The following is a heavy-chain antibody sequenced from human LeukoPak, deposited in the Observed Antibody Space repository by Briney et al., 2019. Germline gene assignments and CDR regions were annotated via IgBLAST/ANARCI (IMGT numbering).Heavy chain of an antibody. V-gene: IGHV4-30-2*01. D-gene: IGHD4-4*01. CDR3: ARYSNYNYFDY. CDR1: GGSISSGDYP. Sequence: SQTLSLTCAVSGGSISSGDYPWSWLRQPPGKGLEWIGYIYYSGSTYYNPSLKSRVTISVDRSKNQFSLKLSSVTAADTAVYYCARYSNYNYFDYWGQGTLVTVSS. J-gene: IGHJ4*02. CDR2: IYYSGST.